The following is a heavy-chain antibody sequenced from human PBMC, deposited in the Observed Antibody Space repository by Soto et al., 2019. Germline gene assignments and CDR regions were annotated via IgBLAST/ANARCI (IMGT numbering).Heavy chain of an antibody. CDR2: IYPGDSDT. D-gene: IGHD1-26*01. CDR3: ARHTGSWSDGYFDY. V-gene: IGHV5-51*01. CDR1: GYSFSNQW. J-gene: IGHJ4*02. Sequence: VESLKISCKGSGYSFSNQWIGWVRQMPGKGLEWMGIIYPGDSDTRYSPSFQGQVTISADKSISTAYLQWSSLKASDTAMFYCARHTGSWSDGYFDYWGQGTLVTVS.